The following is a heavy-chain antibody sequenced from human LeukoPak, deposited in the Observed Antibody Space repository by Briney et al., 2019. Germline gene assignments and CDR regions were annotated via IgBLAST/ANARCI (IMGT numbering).Heavy chain of an antibody. J-gene: IGHJ4*02. CDR2: IYYTRST. V-gene: IGHV4-39*01. CDR3: ARSGSYGLDY. Sequence: SSETLSLTCTVSGGSISSSSYYWGWIRQPPGKGLEWIGSIYYTRSTYYNPSLKSRVTISVDTSKNQFSLKLTSVTAADTAVYYCARSGSYGLDYWGQGTLVTVSS. CDR1: GGSISSSSYY. D-gene: IGHD1-26*01.